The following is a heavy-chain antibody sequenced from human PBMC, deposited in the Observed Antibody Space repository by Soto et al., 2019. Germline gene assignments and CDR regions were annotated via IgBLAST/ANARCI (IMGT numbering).Heavy chain of an antibody. J-gene: IGHJ6*02. CDR2: MNPNSGNT. V-gene: IGHV1-8*01. CDR1: GYTFTSYD. D-gene: IGHD3-3*01. Sequence: ASVKVSCKASGYTFTSYDINWVRQATGQGLEWMGWMNPNSGNTGYAQKFQGRVTMTRNTSISTAYMELSSLRSEDTAVYYCARSYITIFGVVIYYYGMDVWGQGXTVTVSS. CDR3: ARSYITIFGVVIYYYGMDV.